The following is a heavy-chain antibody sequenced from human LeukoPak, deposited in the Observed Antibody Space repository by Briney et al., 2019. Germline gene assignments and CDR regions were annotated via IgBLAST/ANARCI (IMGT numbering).Heavy chain of an antibody. D-gene: IGHD2-15*01. V-gene: IGHV4-59*01. J-gene: IGHJ5*01. Sequence: SETLSLTCTVSGGSISSYYWSWIRQPPGKGLEWIGYISYSGSTNYNPSLKSRVTISIDTSKNQFSLKLSSVTAADTAVYYCARDQGYCSGGSCLNWFDSWGQGTLVTVSS. CDR3: ARDQGYCSGGSCLNWFDS. CDR1: GGSISSYY. CDR2: ISYSGST.